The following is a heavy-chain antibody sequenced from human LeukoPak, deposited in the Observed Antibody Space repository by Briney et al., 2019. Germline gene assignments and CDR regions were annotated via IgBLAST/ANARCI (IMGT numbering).Heavy chain of an antibody. CDR3: GRGLLFSNVYYGMDV. V-gene: IGHV1-2*06. CDR2: INPNNGGT. D-gene: IGHD2/OR15-2a*01. J-gene: IGHJ6*02. CDR1: GYTFTSYA. Sequence: ASVKVSCKASGYTFTSYAIHWVRQAPGQGLEWMGRINPNNGGTNYAQKFQGRVTMTRDMSMSTAYMELSRLRSVDTAVYYCGRGLLFSNVYYGMDVWGQGTTVTVSS.